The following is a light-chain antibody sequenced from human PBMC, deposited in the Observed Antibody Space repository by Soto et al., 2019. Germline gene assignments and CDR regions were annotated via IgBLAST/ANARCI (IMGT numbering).Light chain of an antibody. Sequence: EIVLTQSPDTLSLSPGESATLSCRASQSVRSSYLAWYQQTPGQTPRLLIYTSASRAAGTPDRFSGSGSGTDFTLTISRLEPEDFAVYYCQQYGSSPPTFGQGTKVDI. CDR1: QSVRSSY. CDR3: QQYGSSPPT. V-gene: IGKV3-20*01. J-gene: IGKJ1*01. CDR2: TSA.